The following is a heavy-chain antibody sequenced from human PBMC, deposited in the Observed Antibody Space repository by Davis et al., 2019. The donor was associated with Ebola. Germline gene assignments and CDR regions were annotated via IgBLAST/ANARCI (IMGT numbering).Heavy chain of an antibody. Sequence: SETLSLTCTVSGGSISSYYWGWIRQPSGKGLEWIGSIYYSGSTYYNPSLKSRVTISVDTSKNQFSLKLSSVTAADTAVYYCARHWSIVVVWGWFDPWGQGTLVTVSS. J-gene: IGHJ5*02. V-gene: IGHV4-39*01. CDR2: IYYSGST. D-gene: IGHD3-22*01. CDR3: ARHWSIVVVWGWFDP. CDR1: GGSISSYY.